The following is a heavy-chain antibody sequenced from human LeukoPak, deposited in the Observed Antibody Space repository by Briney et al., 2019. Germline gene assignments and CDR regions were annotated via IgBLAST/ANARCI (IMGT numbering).Heavy chain of an antibody. CDR3: AKDMIEYSSGWYYLDY. CDR1: GFTFDDYA. CDR2: ITWNSVTI. Sequence: PGRSLRLSCAASGFTFDDYAMHWVRQAPGKGLEWVSGITWNSVTIDYADSVKGRFTISRDNAKNSLYLQMNSLRAKDTALYYCAKDMIEYSSGWYYLDYWGQGTLVTVSS. V-gene: IGHV3-9*01. D-gene: IGHD6-19*01. J-gene: IGHJ4*02.